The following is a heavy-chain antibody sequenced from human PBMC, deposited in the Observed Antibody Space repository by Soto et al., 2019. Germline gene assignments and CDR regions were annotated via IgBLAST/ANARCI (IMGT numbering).Heavy chain of an antibody. CDR3: AKLPAVTSFFTAFDI. Sequence: EVQLLESGGGLVQPGGSLRLSCAASGFTFSSYAMSWVRQAPGKGLEWVSAISGSGGSTYYADSVKGRSTISRSNSESTLYLQMNSLRAEDTAVYYCAKLPAVTSFFTAFDIWGQGTMVTVSS. V-gene: IGHV3-23*01. CDR1: GFTFSSYA. D-gene: IGHD4-17*01. J-gene: IGHJ3*02. CDR2: ISGSGGST.